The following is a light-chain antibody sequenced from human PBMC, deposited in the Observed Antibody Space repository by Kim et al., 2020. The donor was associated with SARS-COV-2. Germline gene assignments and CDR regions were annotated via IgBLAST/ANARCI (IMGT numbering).Light chain of an antibody. J-gene: IGLJ2*01. CDR2: DGS. Sequence: SINIACSGTSSDAGGYKYVSWYQQHPGKAPKLMIYDGSNRPSGVSKRFSGSKSANTASLTISGLQAEDEADYYCSSYTSSSTLVVFGGGTKLTVL. CDR1: SSDAGGYKY. CDR3: SSYTSSSTLVV. V-gene: IGLV2-14*03.